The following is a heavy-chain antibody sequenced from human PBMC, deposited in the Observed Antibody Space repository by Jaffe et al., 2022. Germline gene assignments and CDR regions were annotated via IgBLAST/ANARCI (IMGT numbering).Heavy chain of an antibody. Sequence: QVQLQESGPGLVKPSETLSLTCAVSGYSISSGYYWGWIRQPPGKGLEWIGSIYHSGSTYYNPSLKSRVTISVDTSKNQFSLKLSSVTAADTAVYYCARNNSPLYYYDSSGYYYVFEYWGQGTLVTVSS. J-gene: IGHJ4*02. CDR1: GYSISSGYY. V-gene: IGHV4-38-2*01. D-gene: IGHD3-22*01. CDR2: IYHSGST. CDR3: ARNNSPLYYYDSSGYYYVFEY.